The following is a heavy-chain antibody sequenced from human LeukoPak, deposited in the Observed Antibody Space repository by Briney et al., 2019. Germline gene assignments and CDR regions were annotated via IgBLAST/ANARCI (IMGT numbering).Heavy chain of an antibody. CDR2: IHSSGAT. J-gene: IGHJ5*02. V-gene: IGHV3-53*01. CDR1: GFTGSNNY. D-gene: IGHD1-26*01. CDR3: ARDFSLVVGASDS. Sequence: GGSLRLSCAASGFTGSNNYVSWVRQAPGMGLEWVSAIHSSGATCYADSVKGRFTISRDTSKNTLYLQISSLRAEDTAVYYCARDFSLVVGASDSWGKGTLVTVSS.